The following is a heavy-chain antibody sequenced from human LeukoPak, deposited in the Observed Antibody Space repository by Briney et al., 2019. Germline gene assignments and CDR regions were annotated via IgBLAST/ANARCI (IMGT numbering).Heavy chain of an antibody. Sequence: SETLSLTCAVYGGSFSGYYWSWIRQPPGKGLEWIGEINHSGSTNYNPSLKSRVTISVDTSKNQFSLKLSSVTAADTAVYYCARGANCTNGVCYGVHFDYWGQGTLVTVSS. CDR2: INHSGST. D-gene: IGHD2-8*01. V-gene: IGHV4-34*01. CDR1: GGSFSGYY. J-gene: IGHJ4*02. CDR3: ARGANCTNGVCYGVHFDY.